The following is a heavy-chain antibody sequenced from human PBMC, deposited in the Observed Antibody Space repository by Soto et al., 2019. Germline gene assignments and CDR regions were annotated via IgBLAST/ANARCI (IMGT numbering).Heavy chain of an antibody. D-gene: IGHD2-8*01. CDR1: GYAFTGDD. J-gene: IGHJ5*02. CDR2: MNPNSGNT. V-gene: IGHV1-8*01. CDR3: ARGVRDHAIGVPPRGADWFAP. Sequence: VNGSCKASGYAFTGDDISRGRQATGQGLEWMGWMNPNSGNTGYAQKFQGRVTMTRNTSISTAYMELSSLRSEDTAVYYCARGVRDHAIGVPPRGADWFAPLGQGSLVIGFS.